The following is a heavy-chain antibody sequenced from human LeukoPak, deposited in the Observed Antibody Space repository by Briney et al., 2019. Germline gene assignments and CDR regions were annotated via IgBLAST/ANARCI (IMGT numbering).Heavy chain of an antibody. CDR1: GFTFSAYE. J-gene: IGHJ4*02. CDR3: ARESTRGSNWDSFDY. CDR2: ITSIGITT. Sequence: GGSPRLSCADSGFTFSAYEMNWVRQAPGKGVEWVSYITSIGITTQYAYSVKGRFTISRDNAKSSVYLQMNSLRAEDTAIYYCARESTRGSNWDSFDYWGQGTLVTVSS. V-gene: IGHV3-48*03. D-gene: IGHD6-13*01.